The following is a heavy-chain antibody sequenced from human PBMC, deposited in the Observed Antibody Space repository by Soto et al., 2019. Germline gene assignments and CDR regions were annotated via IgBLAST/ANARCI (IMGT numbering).Heavy chain of an antibody. J-gene: IGHJ4*02. V-gene: IGHV3-7*01. Sequence: EVQLVESGGGLVQPGGSLRLSCAASGFTFSSSWMIWVRQAPGKGLEWVANIKQDESEKSYVDSVRGRFTISRDNAKNSLYLQMNSLRAEDTAVYYCARWGRKWELTQWGQGTLVTVSS. CDR2: IKQDESEK. CDR3: ARWGRKWELTQ. D-gene: IGHD1-26*01. CDR1: GFTFSSSW.